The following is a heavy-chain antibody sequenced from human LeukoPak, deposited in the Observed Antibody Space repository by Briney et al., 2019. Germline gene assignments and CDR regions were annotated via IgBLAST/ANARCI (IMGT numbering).Heavy chain of an antibody. CDR2: IIPIFGTA. Sequence: ASVKVSCKASGGTFISYAISWVRQAPGQGLEWMGGIIPIFGTANYAQKFQGRVTITADESTSTAYMELSSLRSEDTAVYYCARQGGSYYLLDYWGQGTLVTVSS. J-gene: IGHJ4*02. D-gene: IGHD1-26*01. CDR1: GGTFISYA. CDR3: ARQGGSYYLLDY. V-gene: IGHV1-69*13.